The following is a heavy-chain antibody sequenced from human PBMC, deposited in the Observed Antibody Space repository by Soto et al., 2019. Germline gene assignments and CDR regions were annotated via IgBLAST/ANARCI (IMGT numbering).Heavy chain of an antibody. CDR1: GFTFSSYD. V-gene: IGHV3-13*01. CDR2: IGTAGDT. J-gene: IGHJ6*02. Sequence: GGSLRLSCAASGFTFSSYDMHWVRQATGKGLEWVSAIGTAGDTYYPGSVKGRFTISRENAKNSLYLQMNSLRAGDTAVYYCARAPRVVPAAIAYYYGMDVWGQGTTVTVSS. D-gene: IGHD2-2*01. CDR3: ARAPRVVPAAIAYYYGMDV.